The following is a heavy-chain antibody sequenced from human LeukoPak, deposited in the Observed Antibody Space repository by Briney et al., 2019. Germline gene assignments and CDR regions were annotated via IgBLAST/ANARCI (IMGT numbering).Heavy chain of an antibody. V-gene: IGHV1-8*01. CDR3: ARDSPFGDKNDY. Sequence: ASVKVSCKASGYTFTSYDINWVRQATGQGLEWMGWMNPNSGNTGYAQKFQGRVTMTRNTPISTAYMELSSLRSDDTAVYYCARDSPFGDKNDYWGQGTLVTVSS. D-gene: IGHD3-10*01. CDR2: MNPNSGNT. J-gene: IGHJ4*02. CDR1: GYTFTSYD.